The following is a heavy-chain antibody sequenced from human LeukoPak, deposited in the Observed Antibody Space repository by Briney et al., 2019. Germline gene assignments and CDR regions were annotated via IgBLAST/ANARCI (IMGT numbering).Heavy chain of an antibody. J-gene: IGHJ3*02. CDR2: ISSSSSYI. V-gene: IGHV3-21*01. CDR1: GFNFSTYE. Sequence: GGSLRLSCAGSGFNFSTYEMNWVREAPGKGLEWVSSISSSSSYIYYADSVKGRFTISRDNAKNSLYLQMNSLRAEDTAVYYCASVRYQLLRSAFDIWGQGTMVTVSS. D-gene: IGHD2-2*01. CDR3: ASVRYQLLRSAFDI.